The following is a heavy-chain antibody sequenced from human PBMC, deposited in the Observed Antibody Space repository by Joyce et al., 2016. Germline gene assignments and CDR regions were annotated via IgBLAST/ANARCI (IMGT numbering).Heavy chain of an antibody. Sequence: QVQLQESGPGLVKPSGTLSLTCAVSGGSISSAHWWSWVRQPPGKGLEWIGEIYLGGSTTYTPSLKSRVTISVDKSKNQLSLKVNSVTAADTAVYYCARNGAYSQDSWGHGTLVTVSS. J-gene: IGHJ5*01. D-gene: IGHD5-12*01. CDR2: IYLGGST. V-gene: IGHV4-4*02. CDR1: GGSISSAHW. CDR3: ARNGAYSQDS.